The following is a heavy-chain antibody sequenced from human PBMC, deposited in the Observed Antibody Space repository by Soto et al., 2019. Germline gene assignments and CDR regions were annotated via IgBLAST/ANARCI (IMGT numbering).Heavy chain of an antibody. J-gene: IGHJ6*03. D-gene: IGHD2-15*01. CDR2: INSDGSVS. V-gene: IGHV3-74*01. CDR1: GFTFSNYW. Sequence: EVQLVESGGGLVQPGGSLRLSCAASGFTFSNYWMYWVRQAPGKGLVWVSRINSDGSVSSYADSVKGRLTISRDNVKNTLYLQMDSLRAEETAVYYCARGDCVGGTCYSLAGSFYYYMDVWGKGNTVTV. CDR3: ARGDCVGGTCYSLAGSFYYYMDV.